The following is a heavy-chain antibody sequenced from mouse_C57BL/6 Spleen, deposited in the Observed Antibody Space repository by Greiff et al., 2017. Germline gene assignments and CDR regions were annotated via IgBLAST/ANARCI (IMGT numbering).Heavy chain of an antibody. CDR3: ARKRGYFYAMDY. Sequence: QVQLKQPGAELVKPGASVKMSCKASGYTFTSYWITWVKQRPGQGLEWIGDIYPGSGSTNYNEKFKSKATLTVDTSSSTAYMQLSSLTSEDSAVYYCARKRGYFYAMDYWGQGTSVTVSS. V-gene: IGHV1-55*01. D-gene: IGHD2-3*01. J-gene: IGHJ4*01. CDR1: GYTFTSYW. CDR2: IYPGSGST.